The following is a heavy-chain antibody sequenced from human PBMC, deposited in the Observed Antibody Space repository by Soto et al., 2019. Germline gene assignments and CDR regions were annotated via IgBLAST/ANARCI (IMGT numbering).Heavy chain of an antibody. CDR1: GFKFTSYG. J-gene: IGHJ4*02. V-gene: IGHV3-48*02. D-gene: IGHD2-15*01. Sequence: DVQLVNSGGGFVMPGGSLRLSCGASGFKFTSYGMNWVRQSPGKGFEWLAYISGFSATIKYADSVRGRFIVSRDNDMNSLFLQLTDLTDDETAVYYCARGVAASPDFWGQGSLVVVSS. CDR3: ARGVAASPDF. CDR2: ISGFSATI.